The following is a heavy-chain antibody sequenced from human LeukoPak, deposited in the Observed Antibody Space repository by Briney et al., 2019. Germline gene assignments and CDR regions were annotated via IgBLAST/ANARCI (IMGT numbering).Heavy chain of an antibody. J-gene: IGHJ5*02. CDR2: ISYDGSNK. D-gene: IGHD4-17*01. CDR3: ARDQFDYGDYVPSPDWFDP. CDR1: GFTFSSYA. Sequence: GGSLRLSCAASGFTFSSYAMHWVRQAPGKGLEWVAVISYDGSNKYYADSVKGRFTISRDNSKNTLYLQMNSLRAEDTAVYYCARDQFDYGDYVPSPDWFDPWGQGTLVTVSS. V-gene: IGHV3-30-3*01.